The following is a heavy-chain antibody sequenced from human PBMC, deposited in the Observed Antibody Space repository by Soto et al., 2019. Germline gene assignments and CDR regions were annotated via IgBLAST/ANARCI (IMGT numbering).Heavy chain of an antibody. CDR3: ARARVSTTRLEDHFDI. J-gene: IGHJ3*02. CDR1: GYSFTTYW. V-gene: IGHV5-51*07. CDR2: IYPGDSDA. D-gene: IGHD5-12*01. Sequence: GESLKISCKGSGYSFTTYWLAWVHQMPGKGLEYMGIIYPGDSDARYSPSFQGQVTLSVDKSINTAYLQWTGLKASDSAIYYCARARVSTTRLEDHFDIWGQGTMVTVSS.